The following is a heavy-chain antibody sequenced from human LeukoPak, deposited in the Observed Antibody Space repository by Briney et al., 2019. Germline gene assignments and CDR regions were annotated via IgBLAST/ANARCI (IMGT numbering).Heavy chain of an antibody. CDR2: INPNSGGT. CDR3: ARAPYSYGDFDY. CDR1: GYTFTGYY. Sequence: ASVKVSCKASGYTFTGYYMHWVRQAPGQGLEWMGWINPNSGGTSYAQKFQGRVTMTRDTSISTAYMELSRLRSDDTAVYYCARAPYSYGDFDYWGQGTLVTVSS. V-gene: IGHV1-2*02. D-gene: IGHD5-18*01. J-gene: IGHJ4*02.